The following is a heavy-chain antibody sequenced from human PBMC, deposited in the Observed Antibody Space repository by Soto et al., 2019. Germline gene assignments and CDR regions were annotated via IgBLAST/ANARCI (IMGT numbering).Heavy chain of an antibody. CDR2: ISGSGGNT. CDR3: AKDRGYDYGPTFHY. D-gene: IGHD5-18*01. V-gene: IGHV3-23*01. Sequence: GGSLRLSCAASVLTLTNYAMTWVRQAPGKGLEWVSLISGSGGNTYYADSVKGRFTISRDNSKNTLYLQMNSLRAEDTAIYFCAKDRGYDYGPTFHYWGKGTLVTVSS. CDR1: VLTLTNYA. J-gene: IGHJ4*01.